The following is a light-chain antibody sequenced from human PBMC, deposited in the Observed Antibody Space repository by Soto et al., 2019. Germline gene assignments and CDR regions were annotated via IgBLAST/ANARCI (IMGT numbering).Light chain of an antibody. Sequence: DIQMTQSPYSLSASVGDRVTITCSASQSISDFLNWYQQKPGKAPKLLIYAASTLQSGVPSRFSGSGSGTDFTLTISSLEPEDFATYYCQQTYSTPPTFGQGTKGDIK. CDR3: QQTYSTPPT. V-gene: IGKV1-39*01. CDR2: AAS. J-gene: IGKJ1*01. CDR1: QSISDF.